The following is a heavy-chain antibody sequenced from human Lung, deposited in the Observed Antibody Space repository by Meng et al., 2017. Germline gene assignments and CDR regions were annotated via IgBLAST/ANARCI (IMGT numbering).Heavy chain of an antibody. J-gene: IGHJ4*02. CDR3: TKNDFYCLGY. CDR1: GGSISSDNW. Sequence: QVHRQESGPGLVKPSGTLSLTCAVSGGSISSDNWWSWVRQPPGKGLEWIGEIYHSGSTNYNPSLKSRITISVDKPKNQFSLTLSSVTAADTAVYYCTKNDFYCLGYWGQGTLVTVSS. V-gene: IGHV4-4*02. CDR2: IYHSGST. D-gene: IGHD2-21*01.